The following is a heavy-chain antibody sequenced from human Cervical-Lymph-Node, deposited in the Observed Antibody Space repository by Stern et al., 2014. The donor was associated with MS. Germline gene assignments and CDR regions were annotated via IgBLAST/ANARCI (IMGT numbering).Heavy chain of an antibody. Sequence: VQLVESGAEVKKPGASVKISCTASGYTFTNYYMHWVRQAHGQGLEWMGIINPSGDSTSYAKTFDDSVTMPRATSPSAGTMAFSSLTSGDTALYYCARLRGYNFLTSYLDYWGQGTLVTVSS. J-gene: IGHJ4*02. D-gene: IGHD3-9*01. V-gene: IGHV1-46*01. CDR3: ARLRGYNFLTSYLDY. CDR2: INPSGDST. CDR1: GYTFTNYY.